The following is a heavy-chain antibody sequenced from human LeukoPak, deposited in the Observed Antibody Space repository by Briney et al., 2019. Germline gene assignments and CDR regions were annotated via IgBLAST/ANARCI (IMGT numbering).Heavy chain of an antibody. J-gene: IGHJ4*02. CDR2: ISYDGSNK. D-gene: IGHD6-19*01. Sequence: GGSLRLSCAASGFTFSIYGMHWVRQAPGKGLEWVAVISYDGSNKYYADSVKGRFTISRDNSKNTLYLQMNSLRAEDTAVYYCAKAGIAVAGLFDYWGQGTLVTVSS. CDR3: AKAGIAVAGLFDY. CDR1: GFTFSIYG. V-gene: IGHV3-30*18.